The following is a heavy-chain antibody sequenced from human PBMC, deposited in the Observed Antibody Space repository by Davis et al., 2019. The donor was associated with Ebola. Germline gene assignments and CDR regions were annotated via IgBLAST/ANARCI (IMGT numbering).Heavy chain of an antibody. CDR2: ISSSGGST. V-gene: IGHV3-23*01. D-gene: IGHD6-19*01. CDR3: AKDRYTSGWSFFVY. Sequence: GESLKISCAASGFTFSSYAMTWVRQTPGKGLEWVSTISSSGGSTYYADSVKGRFTISRDNSKSTLYLQMNSLRAEDTAVYSCAKDRYTSGWSFFVYWGQGTLVTVSS. CDR1: GFTFSSYA. J-gene: IGHJ4*02.